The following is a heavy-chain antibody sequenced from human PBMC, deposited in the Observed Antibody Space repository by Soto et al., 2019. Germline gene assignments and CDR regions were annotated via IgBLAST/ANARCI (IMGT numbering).Heavy chain of an antibody. CDR1: GYTFSSYA. J-gene: IGHJ4*02. Sequence: ASVKVSCKASGYTFSSYAMHWVRQAPGQRLEWMGWINAGNGNTKYSQKFQGRVTITRDTSASTAYMELSSLRSDDTAVYYCARARSPGVRYFDWLFSYYYDHWVQGTLVTV. D-gene: IGHD3-9*01. V-gene: IGHV1-3*01. CDR2: INAGNGNT. CDR3: ARARSPGVRYFDWLFSYYYDH.